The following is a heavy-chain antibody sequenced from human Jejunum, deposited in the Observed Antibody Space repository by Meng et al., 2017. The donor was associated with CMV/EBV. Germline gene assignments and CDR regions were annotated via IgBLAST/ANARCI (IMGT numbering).Heavy chain of an antibody. CDR1: DGSITIHNYY. Sequence: ESGPGLVKSSETLSPPCTSSDGSITIHNYYWGWVRQPRGQGLEWIGSVYFTGTTFYNPSLKSRVFISVDTSKNQFSLKLSSVTAADTAVYYCARERRFMGPAFEYWGQGALVTVSS. J-gene: IGHJ4*02. CDR2: VYFTGTT. D-gene: IGHD3-10*01. CDR3: ARERRFMGPAFEY. V-gene: IGHV4-39*07.